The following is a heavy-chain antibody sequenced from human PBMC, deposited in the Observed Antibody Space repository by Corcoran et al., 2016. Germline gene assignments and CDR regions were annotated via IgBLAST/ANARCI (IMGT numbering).Heavy chain of an antibody. D-gene: IGHD1-26*01. CDR3: ARDPSGRPRFCSEYYFDY. CDR2: INPSGGSP. V-gene: IGHV1-46*01. J-gene: IGHJ4*02. Sequence: QVQLVQSGAEVKKPGASVKVSCKASGYTFTSYYMHWVRQAPGQGLEWMGIINPSGGSPSYAQKFQGRVTMTRDTSTSTVYMELSSLRAEDTAGDDWARDPSGRPRFCSEYYFDYGGQGTLVTGSS. CDR1: GYTFTSYY.